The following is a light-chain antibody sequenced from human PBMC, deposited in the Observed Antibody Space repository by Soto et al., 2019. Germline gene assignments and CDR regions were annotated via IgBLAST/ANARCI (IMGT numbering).Light chain of an antibody. Sequence: DIVMTQSPDSLAVSLGERAAINCKSSQRALYSSNNQNYLAWYQQKPGQPPKLLIYWASTRESGVPDRFSGSGSGTDFTLTISSLQAEDVAVYYCQQYYSTPPTFGQGTKLEIK. CDR2: WAS. V-gene: IGKV4-1*01. J-gene: IGKJ2*01. CDR3: QQYYSTPPT. CDR1: QRALYSSNNQNY.